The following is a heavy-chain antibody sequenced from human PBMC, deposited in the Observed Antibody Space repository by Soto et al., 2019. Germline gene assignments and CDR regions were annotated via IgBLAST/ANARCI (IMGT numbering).Heavy chain of an antibody. Sequence: GASVKVSRKASGYTFSTYGISWVRQAPGQRLQRMGWISACNGNTKYAQKLQGRLTITRDTSANTAYMELSSLRSEDTAVYYCASQGDYGDYSGAFDIWGRGTMVTVSS. D-gene: IGHD4-17*01. CDR2: ISACNGNT. V-gene: IGHV1-18*01. J-gene: IGHJ3*02. CDR3: ASQGDYGDYSGAFDI. CDR1: GYTFSTYG.